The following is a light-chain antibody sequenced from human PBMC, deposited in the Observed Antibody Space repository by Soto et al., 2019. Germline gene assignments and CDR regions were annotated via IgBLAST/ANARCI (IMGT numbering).Light chain of an antibody. Sequence: EIVLTQSPGTLSLSPGERATLSCRASQSVINNYLAWYQQKPGQAPRLLVYAASARPGGIPDRFSGSGSGTDFTLTISGLEPEDFALYYCQQYGRSPYTFGQGTKLEIK. CDR1: QSVINNY. CDR3: QQYGRSPYT. J-gene: IGKJ2*01. V-gene: IGKV3-20*01. CDR2: AAS.